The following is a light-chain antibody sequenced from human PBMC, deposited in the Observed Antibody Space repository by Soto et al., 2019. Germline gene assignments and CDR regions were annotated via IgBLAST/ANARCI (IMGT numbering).Light chain of an antibody. CDR2: AAS. CDR3: QKYSSVPV. J-gene: IGKJ3*01. CDR1: QGIRNY. V-gene: IGKV1-27*01. Sequence: DIQMTQSPPSLSASVGDRVTITCRASQGIRNYVAWYQQIPGKAPKLLIYAASTLQSGVPSRFSGSGSGTDFTLNINGLQLEDVATYSCQKYSSVPVFGPGTKVEIK.